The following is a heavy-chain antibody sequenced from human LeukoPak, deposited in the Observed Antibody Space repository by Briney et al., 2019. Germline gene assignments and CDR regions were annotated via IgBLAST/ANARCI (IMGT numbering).Heavy chain of an antibody. Sequence: GGSLRLSCAASGFTFSSYAMSCVRQAPGKGLEWVSAISGSGGSTYYADSVKGRFTISRDNSKNTLYLQMNSLRAEDTAVYYCAKGSQYYYDSSGSYLLDYWGQGTLVTVSS. CDR2: ISGSGGST. V-gene: IGHV3-23*01. J-gene: IGHJ4*02. D-gene: IGHD3-22*01. CDR1: GFTFSSYA. CDR3: AKGSQYYYDSSGSYLLDY.